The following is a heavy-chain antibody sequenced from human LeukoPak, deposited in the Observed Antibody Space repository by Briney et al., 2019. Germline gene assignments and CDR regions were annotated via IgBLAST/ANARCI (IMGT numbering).Heavy chain of an antibody. Sequence: KPSETLSLTCTVSGGSIRSYYWSWIRQPPGKGLEWIGYIYYSGSTNYNPSLKSRVTISVDTSKNQFSLKLSSVTAADTAVYYCARGGYFVPIDYWGQGTLVTVSS. J-gene: IGHJ4*02. D-gene: IGHD5-18*01. CDR1: GGSIRSYY. CDR2: IYYSGST. V-gene: IGHV4-59*01. CDR3: ARGGYFVPIDY.